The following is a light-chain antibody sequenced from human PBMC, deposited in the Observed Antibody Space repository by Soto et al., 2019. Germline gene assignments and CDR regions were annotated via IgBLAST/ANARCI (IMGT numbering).Light chain of an antibody. CDR3: QQYGDSPPRYT. CDR1: QSVSNNW. J-gene: IGKJ2*01. Sequence: EIVLTQSPDTLSLSPGERATLSCRASQSVSNNWLSWYQQKPGQAPRLLIYTASTRATGVPDRFSGSGSGTDFTLTISRLEPEDFAVYYCQQYGDSPPRYTFGQGTKLEIK. CDR2: TAS. V-gene: IGKV3-20*01.